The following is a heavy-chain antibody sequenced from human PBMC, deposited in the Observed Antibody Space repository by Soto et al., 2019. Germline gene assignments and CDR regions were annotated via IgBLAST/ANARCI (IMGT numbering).Heavy chain of an antibody. D-gene: IGHD3-3*01. CDR2: IYYSGST. J-gene: IGHJ6*02. Sequence: QLQLQESGPGLVKPSETLSLTCTVSGGSISSSSYYWGWIRQPPGKGLEWIGSIYYSGSTYYNPSLKSRVTISVDTSKNQFSLKLSSVTAADTAVYYCARLGGPRMEWLPHYYYYGMDVWGQGTTVTVSS. CDR1: GGSISSSSYY. CDR3: ARLGGPRMEWLPHYYYYGMDV. V-gene: IGHV4-39*01.